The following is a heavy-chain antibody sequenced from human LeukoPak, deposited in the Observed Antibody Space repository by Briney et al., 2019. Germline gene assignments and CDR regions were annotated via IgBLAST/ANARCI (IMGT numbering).Heavy chain of an antibody. J-gene: IGHJ4*02. CDR1: GFTFSSYT. D-gene: IGHD4/OR15-4a*01. Sequence: PGGSLRLSCVVSGFTFSSYTMHSVRQAPGKGLEWVAVISYDGSDKYYADSVKGRFTISRDNSKNTLYLQMNSLRAEDTAAYYCAREFDYGPDSHYFDYWGQGTLVTVSS. V-gene: IGHV3-30*04. CDR2: ISYDGSDK. CDR3: AREFDYGPDSHYFDY.